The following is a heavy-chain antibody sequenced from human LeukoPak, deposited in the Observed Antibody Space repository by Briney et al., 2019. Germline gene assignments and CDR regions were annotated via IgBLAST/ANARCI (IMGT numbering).Heavy chain of an antibody. D-gene: IGHD6-13*01. CDR2: ISYDGSIK. J-gene: IGHJ4*02. CDR3: AKSSSSWSAYYFDY. CDR1: GFTFSSYG. Sequence: GRSLRLSCAASGFTFSSYGMHWVRQAPGKGLEWVAVISYDGSIKYYADSVKGRFTISRDNSKNTLYLQMNSLRAEDTAVYYCAKSSSSWSAYYFDYWGQGTLVTVSS. V-gene: IGHV3-30*18.